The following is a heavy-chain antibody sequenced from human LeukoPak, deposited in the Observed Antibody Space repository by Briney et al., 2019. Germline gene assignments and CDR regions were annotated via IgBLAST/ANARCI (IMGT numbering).Heavy chain of an antibody. CDR2: ISYDGGNK. V-gene: IGHV3-30-3*01. CDR3: ARDPTYYDFWSGNYYYYYMDV. D-gene: IGHD3-3*01. CDR1: GFTFSSYA. Sequence: PGRSLRLSCAASGFTFSSYAMHWVRQAPGKGLEWVAVISYDGGNKYYADSVKGRFTISRDNSKNTLYLQMNSLRAEDTAVYYCARDPTYYDFWSGNYYYYYMDVWGKGTTVTVSS. J-gene: IGHJ6*03.